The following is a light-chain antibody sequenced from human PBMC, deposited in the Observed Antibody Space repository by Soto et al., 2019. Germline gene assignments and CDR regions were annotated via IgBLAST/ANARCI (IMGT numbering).Light chain of an antibody. Sequence: EIVLTQSAGSLSLSPGERATLSCRASQGVSSYYLTWYQHKPGQAPRLLIYGTSTRASGVPDRFSGSGSGTDFTLTISRLEPEDFAVYYCQQYGGSPPFTFGPGTKVD. CDR3: QQYGGSPPFT. V-gene: IGKV3-20*01. CDR1: QGVSSYY. CDR2: GTS. J-gene: IGKJ3*01.